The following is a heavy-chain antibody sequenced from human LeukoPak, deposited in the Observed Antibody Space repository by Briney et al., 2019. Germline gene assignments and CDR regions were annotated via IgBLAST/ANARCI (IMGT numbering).Heavy chain of an antibody. V-gene: IGHV3-7*01. D-gene: IGHD1-7*01. CDR1: GFTFSSYW. J-gene: IGHJ4*02. CDR3: ARSLRGGTMEY. CDR2: IKQDGSEK. Sequence: GGSLRLSCAASGFTFSSYWMSWVRQAPGKGLEWVANIKQDGSEKYYVDSAKGRFTISRDDAKNSLYLQMNSLRAEDTAVYHCARSLRGGTMEYWGQGTLVTASS.